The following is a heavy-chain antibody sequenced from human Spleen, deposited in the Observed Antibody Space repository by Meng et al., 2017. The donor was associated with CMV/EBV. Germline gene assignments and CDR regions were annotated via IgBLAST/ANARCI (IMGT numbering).Heavy chain of an antibody. V-gene: IGHV4-39*07. CDR1: SSGKC. D-gene: IGHD3-3*01. CDR2: IYYSGRT. J-gene: IGHJ5*02. CDR3: ARQDRITISAVVNMGWFDP. Sequence: SSGKCGGWIRQSPGKGLEWIGSIYYSGRTYYNPSLKRRVTISVDTSKNQFSLKLTSVSAADTAMYYGARQDRITISAVVNMGWFDPWGQGSLVTVSS.